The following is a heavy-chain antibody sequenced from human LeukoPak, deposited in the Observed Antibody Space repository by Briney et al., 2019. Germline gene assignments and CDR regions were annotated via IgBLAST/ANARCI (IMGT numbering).Heavy chain of an antibody. Sequence: GGSLRLSCAASGFTFSSYSMNWLRQAPGKGLEWVSSISSSSTYIYYADSVKGRFTISKDNAKNSLYLQMNTLRAEDTAVYYCASGGLPVAGTLGYYYGMDVWGQGTTVTVSS. CDR2: ISSSSTYI. V-gene: IGHV3-21*01. CDR3: ASGGLPVAGTLGYYYGMDV. CDR1: GFTFSSYS. D-gene: IGHD6-19*01. J-gene: IGHJ6*02.